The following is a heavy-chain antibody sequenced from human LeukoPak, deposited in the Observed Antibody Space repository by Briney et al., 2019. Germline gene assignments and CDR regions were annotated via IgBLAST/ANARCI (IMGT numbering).Heavy chain of an antibody. D-gene: IGHD2-2*02. Sequence: GASVKVSCKASGYTFTGYYMHWVRQAPGQGLEWMGWINPNSGGTNYAQKFQGRVTMTRDTSISTAYMELSRLRSDDTAVYYCASPYCSSTSCYTSSYYCGMDVWGQGTTVTVSS. J-gene: IGHJ6*02. CDR2: INPNSGGT. CDR1: GYTFTGYY. CDR3: ASPYCSSTSCYTSSYYCGMDV. V-gene: IGHV1-2*02.